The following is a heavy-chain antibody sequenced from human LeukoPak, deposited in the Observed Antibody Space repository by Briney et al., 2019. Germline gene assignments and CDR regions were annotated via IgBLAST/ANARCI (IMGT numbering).Heavy chain of an antibody. V-gene: IGHV1-18*01. CDR2: ISAYNGNT. CDR1: GYTFTSYG. D-gene: IGHD6-13*01. CDR3: ARAAAAGAKTGPFVY. J-gene: IGHJ4*02. Sequence: ASVKVSCKASGYTFTSYGISWVRQAPGQGLEWMGWISAYNGNTDYAQKLQGRVTMTTDTSTSTAYKELRSLRSDDTAVYYCARAAAAGAKTGPFVYWGEGTLVAVSS.